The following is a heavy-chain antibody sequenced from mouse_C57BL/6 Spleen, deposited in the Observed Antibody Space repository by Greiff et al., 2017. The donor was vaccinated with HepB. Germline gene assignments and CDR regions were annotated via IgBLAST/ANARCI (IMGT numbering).Heavy chain of an antibody. J-gene: IGHJ2*01. V-gene: IGHV14-4*01. D-gene: IGHD2-2*01. Sequence: EVQLQQSGAELVRPGASVKLSCTASGFNIKDDYMHWVKQRPEQGLEWIGWIDPENGDTEYASKFQGKATITADTSSNTAYLQLSSLPSEDTAVYYLTTGSTMVTTDYWGQGTTLTVSS. CDR3: TTGSTMVTTDY. CDR1: GFNIKDDY. CDR2: IDPENGDT.